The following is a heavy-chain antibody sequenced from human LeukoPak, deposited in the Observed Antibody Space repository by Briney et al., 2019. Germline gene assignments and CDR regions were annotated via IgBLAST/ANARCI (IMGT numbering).Heavy chain of an antibody. V-gene: IGHV3-23*01. CDR1: GFTFCSYA. CDR3: ARDAGNSGYGCDL. CDR2: ISGSGDNT. J-gene: IGHJ5*02. Sequence: GGSLRLSCAASGFTFCSYAMSWVRQAPGKGLEWVSAISGSGDNTYYADSVKGRFTISRDNARNSLYLQMNNLRGEDTAIYYCARDAGNSGYGCDLWGQGTLVTVSS. D-gene: IGHD5-12*01.